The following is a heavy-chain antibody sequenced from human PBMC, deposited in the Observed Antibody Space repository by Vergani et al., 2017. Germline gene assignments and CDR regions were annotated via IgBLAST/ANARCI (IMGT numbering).Heavy chain of an antibody. Sequence: QVQLQQWGAGLLKPSETLSLTCAVYGGSFSGYYWSWIRQPPGKGLEWIGEINHSGSTNYNPSLKSRVTISVDTSKNQFSLKLSSVTAADTAVYYCARGQLLEDRLYYYYMDVWGKGTTVTVSS. CDR2: INHSGST. CDR1: GGSFSGYY. J-gene: IGHJ6*03. V-gene: IGHV4-34*01. CDR3: ARGQLLEDRLYYYYMDV. D-gene: IGHD1-26*01.